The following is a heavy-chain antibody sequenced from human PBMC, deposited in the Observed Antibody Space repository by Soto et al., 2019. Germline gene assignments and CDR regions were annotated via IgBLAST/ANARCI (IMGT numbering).Heavy chain of an antibody. CDR1: GYTFTSYA. V-gene: IGHV1-3*01. D-gene: IGHD2-15*01. CDR2: INAGNGNT. J-gene: IGHJ1*01. CDR3: AITLGYCSGGSCRTRPSAEYFQH. Sequence: ASVKVSCKASGYTFTSYAMHWVRQAPGQRLEWMGWINAGNGNTKYSQKFQGRVTITRDTSASTAYMELSSLRSEDTAVYYCAITLGYCSGGSCRTRPSAEYFQHWGQGTLVTVSS.